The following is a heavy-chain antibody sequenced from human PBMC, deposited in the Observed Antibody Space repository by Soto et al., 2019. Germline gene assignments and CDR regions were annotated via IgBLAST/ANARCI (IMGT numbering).Heavy chain of an antibody. V-gene: IGHV1-69*13. D-gene: IGHD1-20*01. CDR2: IIPIVGPA. J-gene: IGHJ6*02. CDR3: AIPSGITGMNHYYWYGMDV. Sequence: SVKVSCKASGGTFSSSAISWVRQAPGQGLEWMGGIIPIVGPANYAQKFQGRVTITADESMSTAYMELSSLRSEDTAVYYCAIPSGITGMNHYYWYGMDVWGQGTTVTVSS. CDR1: GGTFSSSA.